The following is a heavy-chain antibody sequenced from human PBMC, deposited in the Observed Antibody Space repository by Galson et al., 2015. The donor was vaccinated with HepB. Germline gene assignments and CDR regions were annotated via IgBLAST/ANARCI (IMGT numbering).Heavy chain of an antibody. CDR3: ARGRVAVLRFIVSRAFDI. V-gene: IGHV4-34*01. Sequence: ETLSLTCAVYGGSFSGYYWSWIRQPPGKGLEWIGEINHSGSTNYNPSLKSRVTISVDTSKNQFSLKLSSVTAADTAVYYCARGRVAVLRFIVSRAFDIWGQGTMVTVSS. J-gene: IGHJ3*02. D-gene: IGHD3-3*01. CDR2: INHSGST. CDR1: GGSFSGYY.